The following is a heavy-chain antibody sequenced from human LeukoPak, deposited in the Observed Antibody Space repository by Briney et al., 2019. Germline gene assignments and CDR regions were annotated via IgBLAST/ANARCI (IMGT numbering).Heavy chain of an antibody. J-gene: IGHJ4*02. D-gene: IGHD5-12*01. V-gene: IGHV3-48*03. CDR1: GFTFSSYE. Sequence: GGSLRLSCAASGFTFSSYEMNWVRQAPGKGLEWVSYISSSGSTIYYADSVKGRFTISRDNARNSLYLQMNSLRAEDTAVYYCARDLVRGYDSYWGQGTLVTVSS. CDR3: ARDLVRGYDSY. CDR2: ISSSGSTI.